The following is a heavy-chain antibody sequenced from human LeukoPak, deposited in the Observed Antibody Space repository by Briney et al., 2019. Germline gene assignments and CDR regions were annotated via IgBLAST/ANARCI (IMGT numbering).Heavy chain of an antibody. D-gene: IGHD4-17*01. CDR1: GGSISSGGYS. J-gene: IGHJ4*02. CDR3: VRAPYYGDFPYYFDY. CDR2: IYHSGST. Sequence: SQTLSLTCAVSGGSISSGGYSWSWIRQPPEKGLEWIGYIYHSGSTYYNPSLKSRVTISVDRSKNQFSLKLSSVTAADTAVYYCVRAPYYGDFPYYFDYWGQGTLVTVSS. V-gene: IGHV4-30-2*01.